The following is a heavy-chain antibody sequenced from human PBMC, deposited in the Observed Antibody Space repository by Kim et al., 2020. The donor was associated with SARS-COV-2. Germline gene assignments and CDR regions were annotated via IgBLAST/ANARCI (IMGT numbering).Heavy chain of an antibody. Sequence: SEQYRVDSVRGRFTMSRDNDKTSLSLQMHNLRGEDTAVYYCARDYGRSFDLWGQGTLVTVSS. D-gene: IGHD4-17*01. J-gene: IGHJ4*02. CDR2: SEQ. CDR3: ARDYGRSFDL. V-gene: IGHV3-7*01.